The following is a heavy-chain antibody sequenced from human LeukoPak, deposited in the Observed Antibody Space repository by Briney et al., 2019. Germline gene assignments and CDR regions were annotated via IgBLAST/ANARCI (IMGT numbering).Heavy chain of an antibody. D-gene: IGHD6-19*01. CDR3: GRDSLGSGGTYY. Sequence: SETLSLTCTVSGGSISSYHWSWIRQPPGKGLEWIGYIYYSGSTKYNPSLKSRVAISIDTSKNQFSLKLSSVTAADTAVYYCGRDSLGSGGTYYWGQGTLVTVSS. CDR1: GGSISSYH. V-gene: IGHV4-59*01. J-gene: IGHJ4*02. CDR2: IYYSGST.